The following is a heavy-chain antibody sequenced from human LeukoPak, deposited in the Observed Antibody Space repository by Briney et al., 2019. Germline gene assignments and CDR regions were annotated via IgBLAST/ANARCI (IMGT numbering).Heavy chain of an antibody. CDR3: AKDSGYDSWPHYGMDV. Sequence: ASVKVSCKASGGTFSSYAISWVRQAPGQGLEWMGRIIPILGIANYAQKFQGRVTITADKSTSTAYMELSSLRSEDTALYYCAKDSGYDSWPHYGMDVWGQGTTVTVSS. J-gene: IGHJ6*02. V-gene: IGHV1-69*04. CDR2: IIPILGIA. CDR1: GGTFSSYA. D-gene: IGHD5-12*01.